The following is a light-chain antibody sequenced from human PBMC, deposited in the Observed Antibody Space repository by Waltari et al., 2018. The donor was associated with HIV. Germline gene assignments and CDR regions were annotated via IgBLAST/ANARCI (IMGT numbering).Light chain of an antibody. V-gene: IGKV3-11*01. CDR3: QQRSDWPPIT. CDR2: DAT. CDR1: QNVGYY. Sequence: LTQSPAILSLSPADRATLSCRASQNVGYYLAWCQQNPGQAPGVLIYDATKRAAGVPARFGGSGSGTDFTLTIGGVEPEDFAVYYCQQRSDWPPITFGGGTKVEIK. J-gene: IGKJ4*01.